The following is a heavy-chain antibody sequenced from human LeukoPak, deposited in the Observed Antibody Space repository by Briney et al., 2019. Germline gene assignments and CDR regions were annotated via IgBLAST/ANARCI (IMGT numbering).Heavy chain of an antibody. CDR3: ASEVGATTTVDAFDI. CDR2: ISGSGGST. Sequence: GGSLRLSCAASGFTFSSYAMSWVRQAPGKGLEWVSAISGSGGSTYYADSVKGRFSISRDNSKNTLYLQMNSLRAEDTAVYYCASEVGATTTVDAFDIWGQGTMVTVSS. V-gene: IGHV3-23*01. J-gene: IGHJ3*02. D-gene: IGHD1-26*01. CDR1: GFTFSSYA.